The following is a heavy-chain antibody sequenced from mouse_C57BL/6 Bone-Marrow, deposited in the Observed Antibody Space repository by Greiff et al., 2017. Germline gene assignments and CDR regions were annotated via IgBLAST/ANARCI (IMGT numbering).Heavy chain of an antibody. Sequence: QVQLQQSGPELVKLGASVKISCKASGYAFRSSWMNWVTQRPGKGLEWIGRIYPGDGDTNYNGKFKGKATLTADKSSSTAYMQLSSLTSEDSAVYFCARSKDSYYFDYWGQGTTLTVSS. J-gene: IGHJ2*01. CDR3: ARSKDSYYFDY. CDR2: IYPGDGDT. CDR1: GYAFRSSW. V-gene: IGHV1-82*01.